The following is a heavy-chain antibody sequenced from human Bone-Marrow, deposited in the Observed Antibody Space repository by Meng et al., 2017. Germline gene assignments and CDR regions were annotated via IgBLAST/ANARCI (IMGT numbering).Heavy chain of an antibody. CDR1: GFTFSGSA. CDR3: TRPHRESYDILTGYFVY. V-gene: IGHV3-73*01. Sequence: GESLKISCAASGFTFSGSAMHWVRQASGKGLEWVGRIRSKANSYATAYAASVKGRFTISRDDSKNTAYLQMNSLKTEDTAVYYCTRPHRESYDILTGYFVYWGQGTLVTVSS. CDR2: IRSKANSYAT. D-gene: IGHD3-9*01. J-gene: IGHJ4*02.